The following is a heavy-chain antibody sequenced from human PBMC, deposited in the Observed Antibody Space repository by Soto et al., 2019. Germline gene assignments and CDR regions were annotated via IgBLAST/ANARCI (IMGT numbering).Heavy chain of an antibody. V-gene: IGHV3-30*18. Sequence: QVQLVESGGGVVQPGRSLRLSCAASGFTFSSYGMHWVRQAPGKGLEWVAVISYDGSNKYYADSVKGRFTISRDNSKNTLYLQMTSLRAEDTAVYYCAKEKRSTMVGGFKYNWFDPCGHGHMVTVSS. CDR1: GFTFSSYG. J-gene: IGHJ5*02. CDR2: ISYDGSNK. CDR3: AKEKRSTMVGGFKYNWFDP. D-gene: IGHD3-10*01.